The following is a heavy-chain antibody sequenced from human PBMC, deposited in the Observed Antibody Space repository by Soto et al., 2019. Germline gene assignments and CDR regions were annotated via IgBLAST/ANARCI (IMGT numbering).Heavy chain of an antibody. J-gene: IGHJ6*02. V-gene: IGHV3-7*01. CDR3: ARDRVVAAKSTKIGYYYYGMDV. Sequence: PGGSLRLSCAASGFTFSSYWMSWVRQAPGKGLEWVANIKQDGSEKYYVDSVKGRFTISRDNAKNSLYLQMNSLRAEDTAVYYCARDRVVAAKSTKIGYYYYGMDVWGQGTTVTVYS. CDR1: GFTFSSYW. CDR2: IKQDGSEK. D-gene: IGHD2-15*01.